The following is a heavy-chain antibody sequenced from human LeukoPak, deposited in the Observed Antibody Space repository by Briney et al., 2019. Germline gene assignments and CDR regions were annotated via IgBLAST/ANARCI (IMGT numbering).Heavy chain of an antibody. CDR2: ISDIGGST. J-gene: IGHJ3*02. V-gene: IGHV3-23*01. CDR1: GFTFSSYA. Sequence: GGSLRLSCAASGFTFSSYAMNWVRQAPGKGLEWVSGISDIGGSTYYADSVKGRFTISRDNAKNSLYLQMNSLRAEDTAVYYCARDGAYSGSYRAAFDIWGQGTMVTVSS. CDR3: ARDGAYSGSYRAAFDI. D-gene: IGHD1-26*01.